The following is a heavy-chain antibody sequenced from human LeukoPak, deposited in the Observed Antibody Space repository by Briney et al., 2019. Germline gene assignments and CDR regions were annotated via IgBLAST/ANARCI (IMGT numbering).Heavy chain of an antibody. CDR3: ARFSASRGAFDI. CDR2: IIPIFGTA. D-gene: IGHD2-2*01. Sequence: SVKVSCKASGGTFSSYAISWVRQAPGQGLEWMGGIIPIFGTANYAQKFQGRVTITADESTSTAYMELSSLRSEDTAVYYCARFSASRGAFDIWGQGTMVTVSS. V-gene: IGHV1-69*13. J-gene: IGHJ3*02. CDR1: GGTFSSYA.